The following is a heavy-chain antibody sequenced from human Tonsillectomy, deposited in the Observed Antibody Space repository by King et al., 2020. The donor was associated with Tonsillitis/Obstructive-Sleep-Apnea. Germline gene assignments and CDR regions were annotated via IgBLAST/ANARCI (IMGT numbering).Heavy chain of an antibody. V-gene: IGHV3-20*04. CDR3: AGDLASNLGANRSNYYYYYYMDV. J-gene: IGHJ6*03. Sequence: VQLVESGGGVVRPGGSLRLSCAASGFTFDDYGMSWVRQAPGKGLEWVSGINWNGGSTGYADSVKGRFTISRDNAKNSLYLQMNSLRAEDTALYYCAGDLASNLGANRSNYYYYYYMDVWGKGTTVTVSS. D-gene: IGHD6-19*01. CDR1: GFTFDDYG. CDR2: INWNGGST.